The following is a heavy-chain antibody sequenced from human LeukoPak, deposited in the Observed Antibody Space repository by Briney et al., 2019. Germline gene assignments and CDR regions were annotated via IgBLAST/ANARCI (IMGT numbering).Heavy chain of an antibody. Sequence: PSETLSLTCSVSGGSISNYSWSWIRQPPGKGLEWIGYISCSGSTNYNPSLKTRVTISVDTSKIQFSLKLSSVTAADTAVYYCARDLFAGSTGTVDYWGQGTLVTVSS. CDR2: ISCSGST. J-gene: IGHJ4*02. CDR1: GGSISNYS. CDR3: ARDLFAGSTGTVDY. V-gene: IGHV4-59*01. D-gene: IGHD1-1*01.